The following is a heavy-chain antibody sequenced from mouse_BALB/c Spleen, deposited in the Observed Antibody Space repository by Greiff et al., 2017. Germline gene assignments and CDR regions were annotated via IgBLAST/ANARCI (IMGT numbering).Heavy chain of an antibody. CDR3: ARSGYYPYYYAMDY. CDR1: GYSITSDYA. Sequence: ESGPGLVKPSQSLSLTCTVTGYSITSDYAWNWIRQFPGNKLEWMGYISYSGSTSYNPSLKSRISITRDTSKNQFFLQLNSVTTEDTATYYCARSGYYPYYYAMDYWGQGTSVTVSS. D-gene: IGHD2-3*01. CDR2: ISYSGST. V-gene: IGHV3-2*02. J-gene: IGHJ4*01.